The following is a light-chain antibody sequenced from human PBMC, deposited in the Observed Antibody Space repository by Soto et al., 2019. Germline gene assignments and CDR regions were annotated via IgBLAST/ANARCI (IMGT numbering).Light chain of an antibody. CDR1: SSNIGAGYG. J-gene: IGLJ3*02. V-gene: IGLV1-40*01. CDR3: QSYDSTLSGSV. Sequence: QSVLTQPPSVSGAPGQRVTISCTGSSSNIGAGYGVHWYQQLPGTAPKLLIYGDNNRPSGVPDRFSGSKSATSASLAITGLQAEDEADYYCQSYDSTLSGSVFGGGTKLTVL. CDR2: GDN.